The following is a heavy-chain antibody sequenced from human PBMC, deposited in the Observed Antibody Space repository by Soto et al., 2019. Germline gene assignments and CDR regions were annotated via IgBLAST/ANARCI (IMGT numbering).Heavy chain of an antibody. CDR2: ISGSGGST. CDR1: GFTFSSYA. CDR3: ATRKLLLLWFGENYYMDV. V-gene: IGHV3-23*01. D-gene: IGHD3-10*01. Sequence: GGSLRLSCAASGFTFSSYAMSWVRQAPGKGLEWVSAISGSGGSTYYADSVKGRFTISRDNSKNTLYLQMNSLRAEDTAVYYCATRKLLLLWFGENYYMDVWGKGTTVTVSS. J-gene: IGHJ6*03.